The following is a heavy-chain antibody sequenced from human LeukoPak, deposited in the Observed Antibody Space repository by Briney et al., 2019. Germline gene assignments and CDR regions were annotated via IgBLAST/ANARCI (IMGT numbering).Heavy chain of an antibody. CDR2: ITYDDFYK. J-gene: IGHJ4*02. CDR1: GFTFRSYG. V-gene: IGHV3-30*18. D-gene: IGHD3-10*01. Sequence: GGSQRFSWASAGFTFRSYGMHWVHQAPGNGLEWVALITYDDFYKYYGDSVKGRFTISRDNSKNTLYLQMNSLRPEDTAVYYCAKDRISMVRSSDIDNWGQGTLVTVSS. CDR3: AKDRISMVRSSDIDN.